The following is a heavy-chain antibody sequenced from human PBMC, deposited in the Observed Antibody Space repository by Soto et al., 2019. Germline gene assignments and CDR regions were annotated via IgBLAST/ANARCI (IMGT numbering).Heavy chain of an antibody. V-gene: IGHV4-30-2*01. Sequence: TSETLSLTCAVSGGSISSGGYSWSWIRQPPGKGLEWIGYIYHSGSTYYNPSLKSRVTISVDRSKNQFSLKLSSVTAADTAVYYCARTYYDFWSGYWRWFDPWGQGTLVTVSS. J-gene: IGHJ5*02. CDR1: GGSISSGGYS. CDR3: ARTYYDFWSGYWRWFDP. D-gene: IGHD3-3*01. CDR2: IYHSGST.